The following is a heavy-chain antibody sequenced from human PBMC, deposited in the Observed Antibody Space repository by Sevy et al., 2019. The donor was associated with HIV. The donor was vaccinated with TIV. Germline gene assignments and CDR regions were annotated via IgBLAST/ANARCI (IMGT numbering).Heavy chain of an antibody. CDR3: ASDVYYSDGSGYDFEH. CDR2: IGSRGSTI. Sequence: GSLRLSCAASGFTFSVYSMNWVRQAPGKGLEWLSYIGSRGSTIAYADSVKGRFTISRDNAWSSLFLQMNSLRPEDTAVYYCASDVYYSDGSGYDFEHWGHGTLVTVSS. D-gene: IGHD3-22*01. V-gene: IGHV3-48*04. CDR1: GFTFSVYS. J-gene: IGHJ4*01.